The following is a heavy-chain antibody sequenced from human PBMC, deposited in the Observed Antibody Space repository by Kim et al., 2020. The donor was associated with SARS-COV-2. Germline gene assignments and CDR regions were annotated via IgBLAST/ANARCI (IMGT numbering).Heavy chain of an antibody. V-gene: IGHV4-30-2*01. D-gene: IGHD2-15*01. CDR3: ARDNLNGDTVGAFDI. J-gene: IGHJ3*02. Sequence: SETLSLTCAVSGASITSRDYSWSWIRQPPGKDLEWIGYMYYSGGNYYNPSLRSRATLSVDWTKNHFSLKLTSVTAAATAVYSFARDNLNGDTVGAFDIWG. CDR2: MYYSGGN. CDR1: GASITSRDYS.